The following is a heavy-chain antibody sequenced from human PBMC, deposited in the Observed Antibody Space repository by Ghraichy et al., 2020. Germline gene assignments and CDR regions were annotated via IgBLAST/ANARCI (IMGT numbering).Heavy chain of an antibody. CDR2: IKQDGSEK. CDR3: ASLYCSGGSCYGSY. V-gene: IGHV3-7*01. Sequence: GESLNISCAASGFTFSSYWMSWVRQAPGKGLEWVANIKQDGSEKYYVDSVKGRFTISRDNAKNSLYLQMNSLRAEDTAVYYCASLYCSGGSCYGSYWGQGTLVTVSS. D-gene: IGHD2-15*01. J-gene: IGHJ4*02. CDR1: GFTFSSYW.